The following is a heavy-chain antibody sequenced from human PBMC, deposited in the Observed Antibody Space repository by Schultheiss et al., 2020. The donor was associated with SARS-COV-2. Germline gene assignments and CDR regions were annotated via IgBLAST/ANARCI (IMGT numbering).Heavy chain of an antibody. CDR3: ARDVLDGYYGMDV. Sequence: GGSLRLSCTVSGGSISSSSYYWGWIRQPPGKGLEWVSYISTGSSARYYADSVKGRFTISRDNAKNSLYLQMNSLRAEDTAVYYCARDVLDGYYGMDVWGQGTTVTVSS. CDR1: GGSISSSSYY. J-gene: IGHJ6*02. V-gene: IGHV3-11*04. CDR2: ISTGSSAR. D-gene: IGHD4/OR15-4a*01.